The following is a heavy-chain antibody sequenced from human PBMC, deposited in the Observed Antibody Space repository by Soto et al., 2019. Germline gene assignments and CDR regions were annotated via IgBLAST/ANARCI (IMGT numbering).Heavy chain of an antibody. CDR3: VGRYDILNGGYFDY. CDR2: IYYSGST. Sequence: SETLSLTCTVSGCSLSSYYWSWIRQPPGKGLEWIGYIYYSGSTNYNPSLKSRVTISVDTSKNQFSLKLTSVTAADTAVYYCVGRYDILNGGYFDYWGQGTLVTVS. J-gene: IGHJ4*02. V-gene: IGHV4-59*01. D-gene: IGHD3-9*01. CDR1: GCSLSSYY.